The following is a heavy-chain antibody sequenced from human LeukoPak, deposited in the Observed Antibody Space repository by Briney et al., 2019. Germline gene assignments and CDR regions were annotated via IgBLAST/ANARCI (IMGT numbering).Heavy chain of an antibody. Sequence: SETLSLTCTVPGGSISSYYGSWIRQPPGKGLEWIGYIYYSGSTKYNPSLKSRVTISVDTSKNQFSLKLSCVTAADTAVYYCERTERSWDYYYYMDVWGKGTTVTVSS. CDR1: GGSISSYY. V-gene: IGHV4-59*08. J-gene: IGHJ6*03. D-gene: IGHD6-6*01. CDR2: IYYSGST. CDR3: ERTERSWDYYYYMDV.